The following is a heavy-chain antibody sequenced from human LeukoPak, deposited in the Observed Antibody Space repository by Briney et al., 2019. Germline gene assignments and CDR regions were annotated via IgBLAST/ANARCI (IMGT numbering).Heavy chain of an antibody. CDR3: ARQECDCSGTTCYSRGRFDY. V-gene: IGHV5-51*01. CDR2: IYPGDSDT. D-gene: IGHD2-15*01. CDR1: GYTFTNYW. J-gene: IGHJ4*02. Sequence: GESLKISCKGSGYTFTNYWIGWVRQMPGKGLEWVGVIYPGDSDTRYSPSFEGQVTISADKSVSTAYLQWSSLKASDTAMYYCARQECDCSGTTCYSRGRFDYWGQGTLVTVSS.